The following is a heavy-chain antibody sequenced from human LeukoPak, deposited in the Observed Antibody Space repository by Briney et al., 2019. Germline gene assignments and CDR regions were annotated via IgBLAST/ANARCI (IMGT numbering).Heavy chain of an antibody. CDR1: GYTFTSYG. CDR3: ARGALRVFGVVIMRRFDY. Sequence: ASVKVSCKASGYTFTSYGISWVRQAPGQGLEWMGWISAYNDNTNYAQKLQGRVTMTTDTSTSTAYMELRSLRSDDTAVYYCARGALRVFGVVIMRRFDYWGQGTLVTVSS. CDR2: ISAYNDNT. J-gene: IGHJ4*02. V-gene: IGHV1-18*01. D-gene: IGHD3-3*01.